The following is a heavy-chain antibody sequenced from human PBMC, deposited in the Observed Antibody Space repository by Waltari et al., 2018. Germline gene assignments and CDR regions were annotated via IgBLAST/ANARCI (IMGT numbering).Heavy chain of an antibody. D-gene: IGHD2-15*01. J-gene: IGHJ4*02. CDR3: ARDRGRGLYLDS. CDR2: VHRSGRT. Sequence: QLQLHQSGPGLVKPSESLSPSCAVSYDSTGERDWWSWVRQSPGKGLEWIGQVHRSGRTNYNPSLAGRVSISVDTSNNQFSLRMPSPTAADTAIYYCARDRGRGLYLDSWGQGTLVTVSP. CDR1: YDSTGERDW. V-gene: IGHV4-4*02.